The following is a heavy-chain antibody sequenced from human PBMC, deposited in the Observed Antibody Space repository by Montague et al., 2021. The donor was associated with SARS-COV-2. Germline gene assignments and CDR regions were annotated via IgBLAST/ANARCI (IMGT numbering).Heavy chain of an antibody. CDR1: GGSISSYY. CDR3: AREAWFGDKTSSSEYYDMDV. V-gene: IGHV4-4*07. J-gene: IGHJ6*02. D-gene: IGHD3-10*01. Sequence: SETLSLTCTVSGGSISSYYWSWIRQPAGQGLEWIWSIYTSGSINYNPSLKRQVTMSVYTSTNQFTLKLSSVTAAATAVYYCAREAWFGDKTSSSEYYDMDVWGQGTTVTVSS. CDR2: IYTSGSI.